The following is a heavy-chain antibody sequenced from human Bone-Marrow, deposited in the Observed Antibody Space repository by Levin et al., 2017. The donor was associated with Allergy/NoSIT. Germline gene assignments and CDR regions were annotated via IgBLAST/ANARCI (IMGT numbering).Heavy chain of an antibody. D-gene: IGHD2-8*01. J-gene: IGHJ4*02. CDR1: GFTFSGYW. Sequence: GGSLRLSCASSGFTFSGYWMAWVRQAPGNGLEWVATINRNGGDGYYVDSVKGRFTISRDNARNSLDLQMNSLGVEDTAVYYCARNGAWSVEVWGQGTLVTVSS. CDR2: INRNGGDG. CDR3: ARNGAWSVEV. V-gene: IGHV3-7*01.